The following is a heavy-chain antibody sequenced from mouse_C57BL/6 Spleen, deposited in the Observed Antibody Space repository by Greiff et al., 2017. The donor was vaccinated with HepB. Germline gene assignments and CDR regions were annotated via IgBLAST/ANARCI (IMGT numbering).Heavy chain of an antibody. CDR2: IDPSDSYT. J-gene: IGHJ2*01. D-gene: IGHD2-1*01. V-gene: IGHV1-69*01. CDR1: GYTFTSYW. CDR3: ARTGIYYGNFDY. Sequence: QVQLQQPGAELVMPGASVKLSCKASGYTFTSYWMHWVKQRPGQGREWIGEIDPSDSYTNYNQKFKGKSTLTVDKSSSTAYMQLSSLTSEDSAVYYCARTGIYYGNFDYWGQGTTLTVSS.